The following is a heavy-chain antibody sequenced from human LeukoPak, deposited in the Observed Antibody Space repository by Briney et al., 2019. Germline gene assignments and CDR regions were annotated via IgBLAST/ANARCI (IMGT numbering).Heavy chain of an antibody. CDR1: GFTFSSYW. J-gene: IGHJ6*02. D-gene: IGHD1-26*01. Sequence: GGSLRLSCTASGFTFSSYWMHWVRQAPGKGLVWVSYINSDGSATNYADSVKGRFTISRDNAKNMVYLQMNNLRAEDTAVYYCAGEWELRGGYYYGLDVWGQGTTVTVSS. CDR3: AGEWELRGGYYYGLDV. V-gene: IGHV3-74*01. CDR2: INSDGSAT.